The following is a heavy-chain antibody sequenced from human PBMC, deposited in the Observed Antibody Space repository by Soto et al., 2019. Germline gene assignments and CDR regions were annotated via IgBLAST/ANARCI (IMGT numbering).Heavy chain of an antibody. CDR3: ARGQGYYGSGYYYYMDV. CDR1: GGSFSGYY. Sequence: SETLSLTCAVYGGSFSGYYWSWIRQPPGKGLEWIGEINHSGSTNYNPSLKSRVTISVDTSKNQFSLKLSSVTAADTAVYYCARGQGYYGSGYYYYMDVWGKGTTVTVSS. D-gene: IGHD3-10*01. CDR2: INHSGST. J-gene: IGHJ6*03. V-gene: IGHV4-34*01.